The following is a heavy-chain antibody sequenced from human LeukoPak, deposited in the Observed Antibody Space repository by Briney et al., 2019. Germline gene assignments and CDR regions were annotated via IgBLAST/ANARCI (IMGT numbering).Heavy chain of an antibody. V-gene: IGHV4-59*01. CDR3: ARLNSGSYYF. Sequence: SETLSITCTVSGGSIGSYYWSWIRQPPGKGVECVGYIYYSGRPTYNPSLKSRVTISVDTSKNQFSLKLSSVTAADTAVYYCARLNSGSYYFWGQGTLVTVSS. J-gene: IGHJ4*02. CDR2: IYYSGRP. CDR1: GGSIGSYY. D-gene: IGHD1-26*01.